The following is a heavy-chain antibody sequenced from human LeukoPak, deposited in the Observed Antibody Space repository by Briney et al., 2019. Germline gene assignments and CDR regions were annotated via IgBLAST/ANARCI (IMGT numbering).Heavy chain of an antibody. J-gene: IGHJ4*02. V-gene: IGHV4-61*02. Sequence: SETLSLTCTVSGGSISSGTYYWNWIRQPAGEGLEWIGRIYPSGSTNYNPSLKSRLTISVDTSKNQFSLKLNSVTAADTAVYYCARGDYSSGGPPFDYWGRGTLVTVSS. CDR2: IYPSGST. CDR1: GGSISSGTYY. CDR3: ARGDYSSGGPPFDY. D-gene: IGHD3-10*01.